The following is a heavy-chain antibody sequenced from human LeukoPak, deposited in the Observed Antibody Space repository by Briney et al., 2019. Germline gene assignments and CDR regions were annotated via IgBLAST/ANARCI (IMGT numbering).Heavy chain of an antibody. Sequence: GGSLRLSCAASGFTFSSYEMNWVRQAPGKGLEWVSVIYSAANTFYADSVKGRFTISSDISKNTLYLQMNSLRADDTAVYYCARSRIVATTAPFDHWGQGTLVTVSS. D-gene: IGHD1-26*01. CDR3: ARSRIVATTAPFDH. V-gene: IGHV3-53*01. J-gene: IGHJ4*02. CDR1: GFTFSSYE. CDR2: IYSAANT.